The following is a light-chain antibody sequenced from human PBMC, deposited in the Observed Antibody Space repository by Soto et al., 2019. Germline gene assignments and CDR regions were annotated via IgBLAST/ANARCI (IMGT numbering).Light chain of an antibody. CDR3: QSSDSSLSGYV. CDR2: GNS. J-gene: IGLJ1*01. Sequence: QAVVTQPPSVSGAPGQRVTISCTGSSSNIGAGYDVHWYQQLPGTAPKLLIYGNSNRPSGVPDRFSGSKSGTSASLAITGLQAEEDADYYCQSSDSSLSGYVFGTGTKLTVL. CDR1: SSNIGAGYD. V-gene: IGLV1-40*01.